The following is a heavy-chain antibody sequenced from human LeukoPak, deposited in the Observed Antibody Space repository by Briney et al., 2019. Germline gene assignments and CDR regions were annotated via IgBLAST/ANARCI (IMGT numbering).Heavy chain of an antibody. J-gene: IGHJ6*03. D-gene: IGHD2-8*01. Sequence: PGGSLRLSCAASGFTFGSYAMSWVRQAPGKGLEWVSDINGSGGSTHYTDSVKGRFTISRDNAKNSLYLQMNSLRAEDTAVYYCARRCTSYYYYMDVWGKGTTVTISS. CDR3: ARRCTSYYYYMDV. CDR2: INGSGGST. V-gene: IGHV3-23*01. CDR1: GFTFGSYA.